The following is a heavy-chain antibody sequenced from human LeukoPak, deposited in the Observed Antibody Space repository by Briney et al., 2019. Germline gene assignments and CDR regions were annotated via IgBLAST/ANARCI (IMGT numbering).Heavy chain of an antibody. CDR2: ISSSGSTI. CDR1: GFTFSDYY. V-gene: IGHV3-11*01. Sequence: PGGSLRLSCAASGFTFSDYYMSWIRQAPGKGLEWVSYISSSGSTIYYADSVKGRFTISRDNAKNSLYLRMNSLRAEDTAVYYCARRGPALVTTDPYYFDYWGQGTLVTVSS. J-gene: IGHJ4*02. CDR3: ARRGPALVTTDPYYFDY. D-gene: IGHD4-17*01.